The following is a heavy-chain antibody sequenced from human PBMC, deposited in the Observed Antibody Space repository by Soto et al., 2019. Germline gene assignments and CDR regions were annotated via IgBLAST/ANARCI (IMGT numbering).Heavy chain of an antibody. CDR2: INAGNGNT. CDR3: XXXXXXXXXIDY. J-gene: IGHJ4*02. CDR1: GYTFTSYA. Sequence: QVQLVQSGAEEKKPGASVKVSCKASGYTFTSYAMHWVRQAPGQRLEWMGWINAGNGNTKYSQKFQGRVTITRDTXXXXXXXXXXXXXXXXXXXXXXXXXXXXXXXIDYWGQGTLVTVSS. V-gene: IGHV1-3*05.